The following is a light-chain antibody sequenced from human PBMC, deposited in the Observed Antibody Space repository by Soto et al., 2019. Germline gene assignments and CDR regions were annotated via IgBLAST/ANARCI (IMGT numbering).Light chain of an antibody. CDR1: QSVSSN. CDR2: GAS. Sequence: EIVMTQSPATLSVSPGERATLSCRASQSVSSNLAWYQQKPGQAPTLLIYGASARATGIPARFSGSGSGTEFTLTISSLQSEDFAVYYCQQYNNRPPDTFGQGTKLEIK. J-gene: IGKJ2*01. CDR3: QQYNNRPPDT. V-gene: IGKV3-15*01.